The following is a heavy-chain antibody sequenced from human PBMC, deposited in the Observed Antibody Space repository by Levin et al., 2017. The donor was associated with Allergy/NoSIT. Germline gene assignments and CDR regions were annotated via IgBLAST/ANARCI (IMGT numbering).Heavy chain of an antibody. J-gene: IGHJ3*02. V-gene: IGHV3-74*01. Sequence: GGSLRLSCAASGFTFSRYWMHWVSQAPGKGLVWVSRIKSDGSKTYYADSVKGRFTISRDNAKNTLYLQMNSLTVEDMAVYYGVRDTDDGDEPPNDAFDSWGQGTRVTVSS. CDR1: GFTFSRYW. CDR3: VRDTDDGDEPPNDAFDS. D-gene: IGHD4-17*01. CDR2: IKSDGSKT.